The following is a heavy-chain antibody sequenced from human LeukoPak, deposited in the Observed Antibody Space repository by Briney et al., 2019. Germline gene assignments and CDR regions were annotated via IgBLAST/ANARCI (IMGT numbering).Heavy chain of an antibody. CDR2: IIPIFGTA. CDR3: ARMGDYGDYEVRYFDY. V-gene: IGHV1-69*01. J-gene: IGHJ4*02. CDR1: GGTFNIYA. D-gene: IGHD4-17*01. Sequence: SVSVSYKASGGTFNIYAISWVRQAPRQGLEWMGGIIPIFGTANYAQKFQGRVTITADESTSTAYMELSSLRPEDTAVYYCARMGDYGDYEVRYFDYWGQGTLVTVSS.